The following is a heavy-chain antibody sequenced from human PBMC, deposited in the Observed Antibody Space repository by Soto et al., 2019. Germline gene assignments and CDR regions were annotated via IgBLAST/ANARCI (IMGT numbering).Heavy chain of an antibody. CDR3: ARYIYGQGFQA. V-gene: IGHV1-8*01. D-gene: IGHD3-3*02. CDR2: MRANSGDT. J-gene: IGHJ5*02. CDR1: GDIFTNFD. Sequence: QVKLVQPGAEVRKPGASVKVSCKASGDIFTNFDFNWVRQATGQGLEWIGWMRANSGDTGHDQKFQGRVRMTRDTSMSTAYMELSSLRSEYTAVYYCARYIYGQGFQAWGQRTLVFVSS.